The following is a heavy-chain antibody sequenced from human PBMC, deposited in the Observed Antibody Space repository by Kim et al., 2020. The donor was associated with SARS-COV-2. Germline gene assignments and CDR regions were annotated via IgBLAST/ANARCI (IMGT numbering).Heavy chain of an antibody. Sequence: GGSLRLSCAASGFPFSNFAMAWVRQAPGKGLEWVSTIRDSGTYATYADSVKGRFTVSRDNSKNSLFLQMDSLRADDTAIYYCVKDGRSRAIYFDHGMHAWGQGTTVTVSS. CDR3: VKDGRSRAIYFDHGMHA. CDR1: GFPFSNFA. J-gene: IGHJ6*02. V-gene: IGHV3-23*01. D-gene: IGHD2-15*01. CDR2: IRDSGTYA.